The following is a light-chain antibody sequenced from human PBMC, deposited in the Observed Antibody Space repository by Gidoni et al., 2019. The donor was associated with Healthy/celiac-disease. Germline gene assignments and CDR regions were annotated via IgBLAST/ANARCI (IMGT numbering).Light chain of an antibody. V-gene: IGKV2-28*01. J-gene: IGKJ2*01. CDR3: MQALGTT. CDR1: QSLLHSNGYNY. CDR2: LGS. Sequence: DIVMTQSPLSLPVTPGEPASISCRSSQSLLHSNGYNYLDWYLQKPGQSPQLLIYLGSNRASGVPDRFSGRGSGTDFTLKISRVEAEDVGVYYCMQALGTTFXXXTKLEIK.